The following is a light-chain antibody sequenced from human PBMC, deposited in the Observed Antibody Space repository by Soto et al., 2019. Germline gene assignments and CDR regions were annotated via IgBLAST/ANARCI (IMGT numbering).Light chain of an antibody. J-gene: IGKJ1*01. CDR3: QQSYSTPGT. CDR1: QSISSY. V-gene: IGKV1-39*01. CDR2: AAS. Sequence: DIQMTQSPSSLSASVGDRVTITCRASQSISSYLNWYQQKPGKAPKLLIYAASSLQSEVPSRFSGSGSGTDFTLTISSLQPEDFATYYCQQSYSTPGTFGQGTKVDIK.